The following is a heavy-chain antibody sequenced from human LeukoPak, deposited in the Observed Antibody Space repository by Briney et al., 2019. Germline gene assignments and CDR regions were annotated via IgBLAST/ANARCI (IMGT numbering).Heavy chain of an antibody. CDR2: INPDGNKK. V-gene: IGHV3-7*01. CDR1: GFTVRSNY. CDR3: ARDLAYSRLDY. J-gene: IGHJ4*02. D-gene: IGHD5-18*01. Sequence: GGSLRLSCAAYGFTVRSNYMSWVRQAPGKGLEWVASINPDGNKKYSADSVKGRFTISRDNAENSLYLQMNSLRVADTAFYYCARDLAYSRLDYWGQGMLVTVSS.